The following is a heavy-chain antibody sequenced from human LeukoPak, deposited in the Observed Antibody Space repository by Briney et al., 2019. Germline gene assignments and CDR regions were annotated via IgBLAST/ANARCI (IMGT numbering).Heavy chain of an antibody. D-gene: IGHD6-13*01. CDR1: GFSLDSHW. CDR3: ARGSSSWYY. CDR2: INADGQSV. Sequence: GGSMRLSCTASGFSLDSHWMHWVRQVPGKGLVWLSRINADGQSVGYADSVRGRFTISRDNARNTVYLQTNSLRPEDTAVYYCARGSSSWYYWGQGTLVTVSS. J-gene: IGHJ4*02. V-gene: IGHV3-74*01.